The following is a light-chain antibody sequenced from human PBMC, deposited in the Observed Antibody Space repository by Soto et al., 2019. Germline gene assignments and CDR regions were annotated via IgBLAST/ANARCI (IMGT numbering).Light chain of an antibody. V-gene: IGKV3-15*01. CDR2: GAS. CDR3: QQYNKWPIT. CDR1: QSVSSN. Sequence: EIVMTQSPVTLSVSPGERATLSCRASQSVSSNLAWYQQEPGQAPRLLIYGASTRATGIPARFSGSGSGTEFTLTISSLQSEDFAVYYCQQYNKWPITFGGGTKVEIK. J-gene: IGKJ4*01.